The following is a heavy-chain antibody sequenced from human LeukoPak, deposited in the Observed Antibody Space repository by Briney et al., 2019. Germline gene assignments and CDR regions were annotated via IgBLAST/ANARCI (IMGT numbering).Heavy chain of an antibody. V-gene: IGHV1-18*01. CDR2: ISAYNGNT. CDR1: SYTFTSYG. Sequence: ASVKVSCKASSYTFTSYGISWVRQAPGQGLEWMGWISAYNGNTNYAQKLQGRVTMTTDTSTSTAYMELRSLRSDDTAVYYCAREFGGWYGGDYYYYGMDVWGQGTTVTVSS. J-gene: IGHJ6*02. D-gene: IGHD6-19*01. CDR3: AREFGGWYGGDYYYYGMDV.